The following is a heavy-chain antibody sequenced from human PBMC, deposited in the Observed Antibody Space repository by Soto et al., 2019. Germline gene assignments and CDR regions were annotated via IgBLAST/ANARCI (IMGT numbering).Heavy chain of an antibody. CDR1: GGSISSYY. CDR3: ARVRECLLLVGAPPRYYFDH. Sequence: SETLSLTCTVSGGSISSYYWSWIRQPPGKGLEWIGYIYYSGSTNYNPSLKSRVTISVDTSKNQFSLKLSSVTAADTAVYYCARVRECLLLVGAPPRYYFDHWAQVTLATVSS. J-gene: IGHJ4*02. CDR2: IYYSGST. D-gene: IGHD2-21*01. V-gene: IGHV4-59*01.